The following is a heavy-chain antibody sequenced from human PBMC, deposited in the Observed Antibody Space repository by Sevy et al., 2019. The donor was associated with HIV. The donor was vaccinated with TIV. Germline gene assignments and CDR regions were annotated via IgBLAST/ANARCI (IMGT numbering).Heavy chain of an antibody. V-gene: IGHV1-18*01. CDR3: ARDPTNYDILTGYYSDAFDI. CDR2: ISAYNGNT. CDR1: GYTFTSYG. Sequence: ASVKVSCKASGYTFTSYGISWVRQAPGQGLEGMGWISAYNGNTNYAQKLQGRVTMTTDTSTSTAYMELRSLRSDDTAVYYCARDPTNYDILTGYYSDAFDIWGQVTMVTVSS. J-gene: IGHJ3*02. D-gene: IGHD3-9*01.